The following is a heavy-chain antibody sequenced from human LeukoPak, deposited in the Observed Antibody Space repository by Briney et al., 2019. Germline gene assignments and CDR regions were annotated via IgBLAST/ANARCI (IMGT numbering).Heavy chain of an antibody. J-gene: IGHJ4*02. D-gene: IGHD2-15*01. CDR2: VAPDGSAQ. V-gene: IGHV3-7*01. CDR3: ARVIAGAIDY. Sequence: GGSLRLSCAASGFTFSKAWMTWVRQAPGKGLEWVANVAPDGSAQNYVDSLEGRFTISRDNPNNSLYLQMHSLRAEDAAVYYCARVIAGAIDYWGQGTLVTVSS. CDR1: GFTFSKAW.